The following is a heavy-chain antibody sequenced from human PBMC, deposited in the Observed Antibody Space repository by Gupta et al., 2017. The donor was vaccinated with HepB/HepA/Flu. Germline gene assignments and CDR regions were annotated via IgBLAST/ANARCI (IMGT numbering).Heavy chain of an antibody. CDR2: INDSGKT. Sequence: QLQLQESGPGLVRPSETLSLTCNVSGGLITGGTYYWGWIRQPPGKGLEWIGSINDSGKTFYNPSLKRRVTMSVDPSKNQFSLKVDSVTAADTDLYYCARLWDVWGQGARGTVSS. CDR1: GGLITGGTYY. J-gene: IGHJ4*02. V-gene: IGHV4-39*01. D-gene: IGHD1-26*01. CDR3: ARLWDV.